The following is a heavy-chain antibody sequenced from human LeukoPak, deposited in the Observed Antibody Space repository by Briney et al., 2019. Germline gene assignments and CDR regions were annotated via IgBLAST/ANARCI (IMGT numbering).Heavy chain of an antibody. CDR1: GYTFTSYD. CDR3: AMRGDYTGLYIEY. Sequence: ASVKVSCTASGYTFTSYDINWVRQAPGQGLEWMGWMNPNSGNTGYAQKFQGRVTMTRNTSISTAYMELSSLRSEDTAVYYCAMRGDYTGLYIEYWGQGTLVTVSS. J-gene: IGHJ4*02. V-gene: IGHV1-8*01. CDR2: MNPNSGNT. D-gene: IGHD4-11*01.